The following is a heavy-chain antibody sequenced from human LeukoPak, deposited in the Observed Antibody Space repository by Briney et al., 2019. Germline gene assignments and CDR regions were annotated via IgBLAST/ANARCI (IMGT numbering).Heavy chain of an antibody. Sequence: GGSLRLSCAASGFTFRSFEMNWVRQAPGKGLEWVAVISYDGSNKYYADSVKGRFTISRDNSKNTLYLQMNSLRAEDTAVYNCAKDGGEQWLGLYFDYWGQGTLVTVSS. D-gene: IGHD6-19*01. CDR3: AKDGGEQWLGLYFDY. CDR1: GFTFRSFE. CDR2: ISYDGSNK. V-gene: IGHV3-30*18. J-gene: IGHJ4*02.